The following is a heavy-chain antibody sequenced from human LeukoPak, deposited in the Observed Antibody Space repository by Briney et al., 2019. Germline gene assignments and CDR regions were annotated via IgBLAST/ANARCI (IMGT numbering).Heavy chain of an antibody. J-gene: IGHJ4*02. Sequence: PSETLSLTCVVYGGSFSGYDWSWIRQPPGKGLEWIGEINHSGSTNYNPSLKSRVTISVDTSKNQFSLKLSSVTAADTAVYYCARRSILTLFDYWGQGTLVTVSS. CDR2: INHSGST. D-gene: IGHD3-9*01. CDR1: GGSFSGYD. CDR3: ARRSILTLFDY. V-gene: IGHV4-34*01.